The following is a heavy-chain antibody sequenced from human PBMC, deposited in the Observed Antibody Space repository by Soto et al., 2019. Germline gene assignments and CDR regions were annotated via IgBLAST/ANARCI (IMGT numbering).Heavy chain of an antibody. CDR1: GVTFSSFS. CDR3: AYFLGFFTGLYDAFDI. CDR2: ILSSGGSI. J-gene: IGHJ3*02. D-gene: IGHD3-9*01. Sequence: GGSLRLSCAASGVTFSSFSFNWVRQAPGKGLEWVSFILSSGGSIYYADSVKGRFTISRDNSKNTLHLQMNSLRAEDTAVYYCAYFLGFFTGLYDAFDIWGQGTMVTVSS. V-gene: IGHV3-21*04.